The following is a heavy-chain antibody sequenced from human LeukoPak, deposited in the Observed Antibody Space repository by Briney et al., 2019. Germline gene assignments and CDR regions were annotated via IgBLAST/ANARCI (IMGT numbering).Heavy chain of an antibody. D-gene: IGHD2-2*02. Sequence: PGGSLRLSCAASGFTFSSYAMSWARQAPGKGLEWVSTISGSGGNTYYADSVKGRFTISRDNSKNTLYLQMNSLRAEDTAVYYAYCSTSSCYSFSNWGQGTLVTVSS. J-gene: IGHJ4*02. CDR2: ISGSGGNT. V-gene: IGHV3-23*01. CDR3: YCSTSSCYSFSN. CDR1: GFTFSSYA.